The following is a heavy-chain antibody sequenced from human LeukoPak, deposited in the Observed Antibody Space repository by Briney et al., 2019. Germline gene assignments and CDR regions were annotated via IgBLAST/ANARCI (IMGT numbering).Heavy chain of an antibody. CDR1: GGSISSYY. CDR3: ARGGWSYGN. D-gene: IGHD3-10*01. J-gene: IGHJ4*02. CDR2: IYYSGST. V-gene: IGHV4-59*01. Sequence: SETLSLTCTVSGGSISSYYWSWIRQPPGKGLEWIGYIYYSGSTNYNPSVKSRVAISVDTSKNQFSLELTSVTAADTAVYFCARGGWSYGNWGQGALVTVSS.